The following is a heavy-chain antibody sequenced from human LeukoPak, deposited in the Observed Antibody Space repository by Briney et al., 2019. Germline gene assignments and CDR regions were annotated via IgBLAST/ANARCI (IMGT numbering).Heavy chain of an antibody. CDR3: ARGSRFGELPAGGMDV. V-gene: IGHV3-33*01. Sequence: PGRSLRLSCAASGFTLSSYGMHWVRQAPGKGLEWVAVIWYDGSNKYYADSVKGRFTISRDNSKNTLYLQMNSLRAEDTAVYYCARGSRFGELPAGGMDVWGKGTTVTVSS. D-gene: IGHD3-10*01. J-gene: IGHJ6*04. CDR2: IWYDGSNK. CDR1: GFTLSSYG.